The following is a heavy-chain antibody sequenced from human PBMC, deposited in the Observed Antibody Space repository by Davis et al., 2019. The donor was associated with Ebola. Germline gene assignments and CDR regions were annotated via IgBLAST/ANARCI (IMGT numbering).Heavy chain of an antibody. CDR1: GGSISSGDYY. CDR3: ARDLVVTGAFDI. J-gene: IGHJ3*02. V-gene: IGHV4-30-4*01. CDR2: FYYSGST. Sequence: MPSETLSLTCTVSGGSISSGDYYWSWIRQPPGKGLEWIGYFYYSGSTYYNPSLKSRVTISVDTSKNQFSLKLSSVTAADTAVYYCARDLVVTGAFDIWGQGTVVIVSS. D-gene: IGHD2-21*02.